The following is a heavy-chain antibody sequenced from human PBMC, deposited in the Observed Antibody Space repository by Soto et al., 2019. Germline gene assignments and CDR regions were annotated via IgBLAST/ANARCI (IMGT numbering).Heavy chain of an antibody. D-gene: IGHD6-6*01. CDR1: GYPFSNFY. CDR2: INPSGGST. J-gene: IGHJ4*02. CDR3: GRERIYSSSSSGGQY. V-gene: IGHV1-46*03. Sequence: QVQLVQSGAEVMQPGASVKVSCKASGYPFSNFYIHWVRQAPGQGLEWLGIINPSGGSTTYAQRFRGRVTMGWGTARSTGYMGLNSLRSAGTGVDYCGRERIYSSSSSGGQYWGQGTLVTVSS.